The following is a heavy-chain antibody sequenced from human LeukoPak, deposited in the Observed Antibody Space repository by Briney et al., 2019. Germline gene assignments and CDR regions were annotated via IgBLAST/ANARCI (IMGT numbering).Heavy chain of an antibody. CDR1: GFTVSSNY. CDR2: IYSGGST. V-gene: IGHV3-66*04. Sequence: GGSLRLSCAASGFTVSSNYMSWVRQAPGKGLEWVSVIYSGGSTYYADSVKGRFTISRDNSKNTLYLQMNSLRAEDTAVYYCARPTYFYHSSGYCLDYWGQGTLVTLSS. D-gene: IGHD3-22*01. J-gene: IGHJ4*02. CDR3: ARPTYFYHSSGYCLDY.